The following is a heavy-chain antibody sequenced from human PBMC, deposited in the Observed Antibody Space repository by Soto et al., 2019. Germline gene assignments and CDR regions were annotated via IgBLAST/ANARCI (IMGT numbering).Heavy chain of an antibody. CDR2: IYPGDSDT. CDR3: ARAGSSGSYHTSYYYYGMDV. D-gene: IGHD3-10*01. V-gene: IGHV5-51*01. Sequence: GESLKISCKGSGYSFTSYWIGWVRQMPGKGLEWMGIIYPGDSDTRYSPSFQGQVTISADKSISTAYLQWSSLKASDTAMYYCARAGSSGSYHTSYYYYGMDVWGQGTTVTVSS. CDR1: GYSFTSYW. J-gene: IGHJ6*02.